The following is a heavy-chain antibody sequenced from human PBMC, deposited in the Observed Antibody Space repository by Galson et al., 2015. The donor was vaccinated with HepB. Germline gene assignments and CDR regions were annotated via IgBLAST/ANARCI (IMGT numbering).Heavy chain of an antibody. J-gene: IGHJ4*02. CDR1: GFTFSTYA. D-gene: IGHD3-10*01. CDR3: AKDMDYGSGHYYRPLDY. Sequence: SLRLSCAASGFTFSTYAMSWVRQAPGKGLEWVSTISGSGDNTYYADSAEGRFTTSRDNSRNTVYLQINSLRAEDTAIYYCAKDMDYGSGHYYRPLDYWGQGTLVTVSS. CDR2: ISGSGDNT. V-gene: IGHV3-23*01.